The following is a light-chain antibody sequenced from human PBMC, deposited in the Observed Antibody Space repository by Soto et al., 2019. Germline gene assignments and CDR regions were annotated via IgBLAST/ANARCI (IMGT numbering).Light chain of an antibody. Sequence: QSALTQPASVSGSPGQSITISCTGTSGDIGGYNYVSWYQQHPGKAPKLLISEVTNRPSGVSNRFSGSKSGNTASLTISGLQAEDEADYYCVSFTTSRSYVFGTGTKVTVL. CDR1: SGDIGGYNY. J-gene: IGLJ1*01. CDR2: EVT. CDR3: VSFTTSRSYV. V-gene: IGLV2-14*01.